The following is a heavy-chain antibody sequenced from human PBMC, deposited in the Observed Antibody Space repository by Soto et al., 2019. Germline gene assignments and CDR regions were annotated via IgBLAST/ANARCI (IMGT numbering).Heavy chain of an antibody. J-gene: IGHJ4*02. CDR1: GVSISDTSYY. V-gene: IGHV4-39*01. CDR3: ARQGSY. CDR2: IYFNGNT. Sequence: QLQLQESGPGLVKPSETLSLTCNVSGVSISDTSYYWGWIRQPPGKGLEWIGPIYFNGNTFYNPSFKSRLTISVDTSTNQISLRLTFVTAADTAVYYCARQGSYWGQGTLVAVSS.